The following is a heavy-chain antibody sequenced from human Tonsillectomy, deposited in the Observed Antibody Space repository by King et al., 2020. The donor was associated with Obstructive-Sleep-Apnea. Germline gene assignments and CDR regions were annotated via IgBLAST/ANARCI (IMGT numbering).Heavy chain of an antibody. J-gene: IGHJ4*02. CDR3: ARDGGLSGFGFGLGY. Sequence: VQLVESGGGVVQPGRSLRLSCAASGFTFSSYAMHWVRQASGKGLEGVAFISYDGSKKYYADSVKGRFTISRDNSKNTLYLQMNSLRTEDTAVYYCARDGGLSGFGFGLGYWGQGTLVTVSS. D-gene: IGHD5-12*01. V-gene: IGHV3-30-3*01. CDR1: GFTFSSYA. CDR2: ISYDGSKK.